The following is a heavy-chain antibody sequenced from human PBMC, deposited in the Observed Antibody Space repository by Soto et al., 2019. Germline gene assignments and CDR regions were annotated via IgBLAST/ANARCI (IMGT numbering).Heavy chain of an antibody. D-gene: IGHD5-18*01. CDR2: IYHSGST. J-gene: IGHJ6*02. CDR3: ARTPTQLWEMDV. CDR1: GGSISSSNW. V-gene: IGHV4-4*02. Sequence: QVQLQESGPGLVKPSGTLSLTCAVSGGSISSSNWWSWVRQPPGKGLEWIGEIYHSGSTNYNPSLQSRVTIAVAKSKDHVSLKLSSVTAADTAVYYCARTPTQLWEMDVWGQGTTVTVSS.